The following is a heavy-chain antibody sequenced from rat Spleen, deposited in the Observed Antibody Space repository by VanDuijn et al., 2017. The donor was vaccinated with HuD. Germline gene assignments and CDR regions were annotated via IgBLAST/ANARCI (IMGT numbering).Heavy chain of an antibody. Sequence: VQLVESGGGLVQPGRSMKLSCAASGLSFSDYNMAWVRQPPGKGLEWMGGIWGDGSTNYNSALKSRLSINRDTSKSQVFLKMNSLQTDDTAIYFCARSYGGYTQHWFAYWGQGVMVTVSS. CDR3: ARSYGGYTQHWFAY. J-gene: IGHJ2*01. CDR2: IWGDGST. D-gene: IGHD1-11*01. CDR1: GLSFSDYN. V-gene: IGHV2-1*01.